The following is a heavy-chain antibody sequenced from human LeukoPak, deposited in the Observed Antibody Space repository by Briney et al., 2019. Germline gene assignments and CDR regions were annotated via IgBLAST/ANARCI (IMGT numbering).Heavy chain of an antibody. CDR2: ISRSGAYI. V-gene: IGHV3-21*01. CDR1: GFRFITYG. D-gene: IGHD1-1*01. CDR3: ARVVTVAWSERRPGYYYLDV. Sequence: GGSLRLSCETSGFRFITYGMHWVRQAPGKGLEWVSSISRSGAYIYYADSVKGRFTISRDNAKKSVYLQMNSLRGEDSAVYYCARVVTVAWSERRPGYYYLDVWGKGTTVTVSS. J-gene: IGHJ6*03.